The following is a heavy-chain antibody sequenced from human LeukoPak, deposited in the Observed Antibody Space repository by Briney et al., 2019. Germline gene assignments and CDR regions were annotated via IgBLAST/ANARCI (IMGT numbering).Heavy chain of an antibody. D-gene: IGHD3-16*02. CDR3: ARADGIFDYVWGSYRYFVFDY. V-gene: IGHV1-2*02. CDR1: GYTFTGYY. CDR2: INPNSGGT. J-gene: IGHJ4*02. Sequence: ASVKVSCKASGYTFTGYYMHWVRQAPGQGLEWMGWINPNSGGTNYAQKFQGRVTMTGDTSISTAYMELSRLRSDDTAVYYCARADGIFDYVWGSYRYFVFDYWGQGTLVTVSS.